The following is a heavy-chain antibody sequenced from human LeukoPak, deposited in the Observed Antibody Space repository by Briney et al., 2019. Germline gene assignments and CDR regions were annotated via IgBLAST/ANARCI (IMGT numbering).Heavy chain of an antibody. J-gene: IGHJ4*02. CDR3: ARKLWFGELFFDY. D-gene: IGHD3-10*01. CDR2: ISGSGGST. CDR1: GFTFSSYA. V-gene: IGHV3-23*01. Sequence: GGSLRLSCAASGFTFSSYAMSWVRQAPGKGLEWVSAISGSGGSTYYADSVKGRFTISRDNSKNTLYLQMNSLRAEDTAVYYCARKLWFGELFFDYWGQGTLVTVSS.